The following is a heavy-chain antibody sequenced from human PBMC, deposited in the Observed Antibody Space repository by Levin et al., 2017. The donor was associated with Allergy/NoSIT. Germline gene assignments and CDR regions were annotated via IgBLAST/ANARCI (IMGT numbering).Heavy chain of an antibody. D-gene: IGHD3-10*01. V-gene: IGHV3-23*01. J-gene: IGHJ6*02. CDR1: GFTFSSYA. CDR3: AKDFGITMVRGVIGGYGMDV. Sequence: PGGSLRLSCAASGFTFSSYAMSWVRQAPGKGLEWVSAISGSGGSTYYADSVKGRFTISRDNSKNTLYLQMNSLRAEDTAVYYCAKDFGITMVRGVIGGYGMDVWGQGTTVTVSS. CDR2: ISGSGGST.